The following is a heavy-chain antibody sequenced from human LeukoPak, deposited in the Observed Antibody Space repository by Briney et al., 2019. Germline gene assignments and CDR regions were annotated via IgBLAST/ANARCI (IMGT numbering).Heavy chain of an antibody. V-gene: IGHV4-39*01. Sequence: SETLSLTCTVSGGSISSSSSCWGWIRQPPGKGLEWIGSIYYTGSTYYNPSLKSRVTISVDTSKNQFSLKLTSVTAADTAVYYCARHPRGSYPYYFDYWGQGTLVTVSS. CDR2: IYYTGST. J-gene: IGHJ4*02. CDR1: GGSISSSSSC. D-gene: IGHD1-26*01. CDR3: ARHPRGSYPYYFDY.